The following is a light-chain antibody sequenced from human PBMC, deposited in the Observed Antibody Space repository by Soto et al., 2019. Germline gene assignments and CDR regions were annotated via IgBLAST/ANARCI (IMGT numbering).Light chain of an antibody. CDR1: QSVLYSSNNKNY. CDR2: WAS. J-gene: IGKJ2*01. CDR3: QQYYSSPHT. V-gene: IGKV4-1*01. Sequence: DIVMTQSPDSLAVSLGERATINCKSSQSVLYSSNNKNYLAWYQQKAGQPPKLLIYWASTRESGVPDRFSGSGSGTDFTLTINSLQAEDVAFYYCQQYYSSPHTFGQGTKLEIK.